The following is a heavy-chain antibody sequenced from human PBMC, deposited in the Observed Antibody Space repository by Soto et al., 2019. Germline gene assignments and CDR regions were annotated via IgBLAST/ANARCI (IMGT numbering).Heavy chain of an antibody. CDR2: ISSSSYI. Sequence: GGSLRLSCAASGFTFSSYSMNWVRQAPGKGLEWVSSISSSSYIYYADSVKGRFTISRDNAKNSLYLQMNSLRAEDTAVYYCARDGGPYWYFYLWGRGTLVTVS. V-gene: IGHV3-21*01. D-gene: IGHD3-16*01. CDR1: GFTFSSYS. CDR3: ARDGGPYWYFYL. J-gene: IGHJ2*01.